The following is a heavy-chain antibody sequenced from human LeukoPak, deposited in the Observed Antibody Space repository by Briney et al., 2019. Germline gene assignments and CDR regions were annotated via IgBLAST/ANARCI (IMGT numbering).Heavy chain of an antibody. CDR1: GYSFTSYW. D-gene: IGHD3-16*01. Sequence: GESLQISCEGSGYSFTSYWIGWVRQMPGKGLEWMAIIYPGDSDTRYRSSFQGQVTISADKSISTAYLQWSSLKASDTAIYYCARRFAGEWDYWGQGTLVTVSS. CDR2: IYPGDSDT. V-gene: IGHV5-51*01. CDR3: ARRFAGEWDY. J-gene: IGHJ4*02.